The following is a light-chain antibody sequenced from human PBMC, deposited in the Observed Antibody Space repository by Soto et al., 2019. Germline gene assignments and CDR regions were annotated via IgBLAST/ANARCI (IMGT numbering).Light chain of an antibody. CDR3: QQYGSSPT. V-gene: IGKV3-20*01. CDR1: QSVRSNY. J-gene: IGKJ1*01. CDR2: GAS. Sequence: EIVLPQSPATLSLSPGERATLSCRASQSVRSNYLAWYQQKPGQAPRLLIYGASSRATGIPDRFSGSGSGTDFTLTISRLQPEDFVVYFCQQYGSSPTFGQGTKVDIK.